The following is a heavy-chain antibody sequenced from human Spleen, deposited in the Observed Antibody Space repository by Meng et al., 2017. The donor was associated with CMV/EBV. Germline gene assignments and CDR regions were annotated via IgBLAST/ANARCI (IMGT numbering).Heavy chain of an antibody. J-gene: IGHJ4*02. CDR2: IYFSGST. V-gene: IGHV4-59*11. D-gene: IGHD4-17*01. Sequence: GSLRLSCTVSGGSINSHYWGWIRQPPGKGLEWIGYIYFSGSTNYNPSLKSRVTMSVDRSKNQFSLRLRSVTAADTALYFCARYGDYDFDSWGQGTLVTVSS. CDR1: GGSINSHY. CDR3: ARYGDYDFDS.